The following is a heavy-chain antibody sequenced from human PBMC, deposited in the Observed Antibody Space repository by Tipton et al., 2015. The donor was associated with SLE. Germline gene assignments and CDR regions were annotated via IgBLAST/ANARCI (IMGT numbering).Heavy chain of an antibody. D-gene: IGHD2-2*01. Sequence: TLSLTCAVYGGSFSGYYWSWIRQPPGKGLEWIGEINHSGSTNYNPSLKSRVTISVDTSKNQFSLKLSSVTAADTAVYYCARDCSSTSCYYYYYYYGMDVWGQGTTVTVSS. CDR2: INHSGST. CDR3: ARDCSSTSCYYYYYYYGMDV. V-gene: IGHV4-34*01. J-gene: IGHJ6*02. CDR1: GGSFSGYY.